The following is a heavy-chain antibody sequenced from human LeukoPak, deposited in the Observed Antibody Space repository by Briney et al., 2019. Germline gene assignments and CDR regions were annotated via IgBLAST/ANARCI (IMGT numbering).Heavy chain of an antibody. CDR3: ARGDNWAFDY. Sequence: GGSLRLSCAASGFTFSSYGMHWVRQAPGKGLEWVAFIRYDGSNKYYADSVKGRFTISRDNSKNTLYLQMNSLRADDTAVYYCARGDNWAFDYWGQGALVTASS. CDR1: GFTFSSYG. V-gene: IGHV3-30*02. D-gene: IGHD1-20*01. CDR2: IRYDGSNK. J-gene: IGHJ4*02.